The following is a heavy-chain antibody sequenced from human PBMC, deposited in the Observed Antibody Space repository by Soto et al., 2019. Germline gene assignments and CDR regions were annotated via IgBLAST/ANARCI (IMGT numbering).Heavy chain of an antibody. D-gene: IGHD3-3*01. V-gene: IGHV1-69*04. Sequence: SVKVSCKASGGTFSSYTISWVRQAPGQGLEWMGRIIPILGIANYAQKFQGRVTITADKSTSTAYMELSSLRSEDTAVYYCARDKKSDFWSGLPNWFDPWGQGTLVTVSS. CDR2: IIPILGIA. CDR3: ARDKKSDFWSGLPNWFDP. J-gene: IGHJ5*02. CDR1: GGTFSSYT.